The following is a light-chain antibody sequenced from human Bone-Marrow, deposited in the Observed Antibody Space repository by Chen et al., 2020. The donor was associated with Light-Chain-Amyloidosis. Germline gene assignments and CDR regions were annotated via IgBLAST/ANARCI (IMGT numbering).Light chain of an antibody. CDR3: QQYNNWPPWT. CDR1: QSVSSN. Sequence: EIVMTQSPATLSVSPGERATLSYRASQSVSSNLAWYQQKPGQAPRLLIYGASTRATGIPARFSCSGSGTEFTLTISSLQSEDFAVYYCQQYNNWPPWTFGQGTKVEIK. V-gene: IGKV3-15*01. J-gene: IGKJ1*01. CDR2: GAS.